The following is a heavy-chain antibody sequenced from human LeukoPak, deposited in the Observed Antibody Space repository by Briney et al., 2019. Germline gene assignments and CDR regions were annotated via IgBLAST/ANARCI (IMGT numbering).Heavy chain of an antibody. D-gene: IGHD3-10*01. CDR2: IYYSGST. V-gene: IGHV4-30-4*01. J-gene: IGHJ5*02. Sequence: SETLSLTCTVSGGSISSGDYYWSWIRQPPGKGLEWIGYIYYSGSTYYNPSLKSRVTISVDTSKNQFSLKLSSVTAADTAVYYCAREGSSHEYYGSGSYLNWFDPWGQGTLDTVSS. CDR1: GGSISSGDYY. CDR3: AREGSSHEYYGSGSYLNWFDP.